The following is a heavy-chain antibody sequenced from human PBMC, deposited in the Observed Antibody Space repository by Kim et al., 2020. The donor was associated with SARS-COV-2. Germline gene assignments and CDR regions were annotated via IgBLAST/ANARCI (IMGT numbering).Heavy chain of an antibody. D-gene: IGHD1-26*01. J-gene: IGHJ4*02. Sequence: YNPSLKSRVTISVDTSKNQFSLKLSSVTAADTAVYYCTRSEEWELLPLVYWGQGTLVTVSS. V-gene: IGHV4-39*01. CDR3: TRSEEWELLPLVY.